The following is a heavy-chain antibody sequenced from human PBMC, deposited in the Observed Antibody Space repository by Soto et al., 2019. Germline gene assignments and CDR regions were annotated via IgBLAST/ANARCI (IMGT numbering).Heavy chain of an antibody. J-gene: IGHJ3*02. D-gene: IGHD3-10*01. CDR1: GFTFSTYA. V-gene: IGHV3-23*01. CDR3: ASYYYRSGSHHDAFDI. CDR2: ISESGAST. Sequence: GGSLRLSCAASGFTFSTYAMTWVRQAPGKGLEWVSAISESGASTYYADSVKGRFTISRDNSKNTLYLQMNSLRAEDTAVYYCASYYYRSGSHHDAFDIWGQGTMVTVSS.